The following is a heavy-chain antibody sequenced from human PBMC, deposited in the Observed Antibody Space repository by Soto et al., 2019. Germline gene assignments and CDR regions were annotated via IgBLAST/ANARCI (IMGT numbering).Heavy chain of an antibody. CDR3: AQGSGASYSYTLWFDP. D-gene: IGHD3-16*02. CDR2: VSGSGGST. V-gene: IGHV3-23*01. CDR1: GFTFRSYA. J-gene: IGHJ5*02. Sequence: EVQLLESGGGLVQPGGSLRLSCAASGFTFRSYAMSWVRQAPGKGLEWVSDVSGSGGSTYHTDSVKGRFIISRDNSKTPRYLQLNSLRTEDKAVYYCAQGSGASYSYTLWFDPCGQGTLVTVAS.